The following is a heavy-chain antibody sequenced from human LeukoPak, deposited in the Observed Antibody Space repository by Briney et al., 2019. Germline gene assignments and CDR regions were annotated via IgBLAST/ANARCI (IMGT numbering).Heavy chain of an antibody. V-gene: IGHV4-59*01. CDR3: ARERGDTAAPDAFDI. CDR2: VYFDGTT. Sequence: SETLSLTCTVSGGSISSYYWSWIRQPPGQGLKWIGYVYFDGTTNYNPSLKSRVTMSVDTSKNHFSLRLRSVTAADTAVYYCARERGDTAAPDAFDIWAQGTMVTVSS. J-gene: IGHJ3*02. D-gene: IGHD5-18*01. CDR1: GGSISSYY.